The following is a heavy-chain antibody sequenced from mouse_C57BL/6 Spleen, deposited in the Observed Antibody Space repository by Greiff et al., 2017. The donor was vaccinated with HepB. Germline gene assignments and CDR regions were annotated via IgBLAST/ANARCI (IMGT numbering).Heavy chain of an antibody. Sequence: QVQLKQSGAELARPGASVKLSCKASGYTFTSYGISWVKQRTGQGLEWIGEIYPRSGNTYYNEKFKGKATLTADKSSSTAYMELRSLTSEDSAVYFCARVGLRREDYFDYWGQGTTLTVSS. J-gene: IGHJ2*01. CDR1: GYTFTSYG. V-gene: IGHV1-81*01. D-gene: IGHD2-2*01. CDR3: ARVGLRREDYFDY. CDR2: IYPRSGNT.